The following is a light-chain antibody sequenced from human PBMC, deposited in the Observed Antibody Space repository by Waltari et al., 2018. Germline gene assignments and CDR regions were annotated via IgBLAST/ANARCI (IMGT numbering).Light chain of an antibody. V-gene: IGKV3-20*01. J-gene: IGKJ1*01. CDR3: QKYDFLPAT. Sequence: EIVFTHSPGTLSLAPGERATLSCRASQGVGKYLAWYQHRPGQAPRLLLYHASIRATGIPDRFSGSGYGTDFSLTISRLEPEDFAVYYCQKYDFLPATFGQGTTVEIK. CDR2: HAS. CDR1: QGVGKY.